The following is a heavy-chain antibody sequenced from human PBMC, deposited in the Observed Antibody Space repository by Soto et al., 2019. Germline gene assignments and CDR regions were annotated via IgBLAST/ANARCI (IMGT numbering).Heavy chain of an antibody. Sequence: EVQLLESGGGLVQPGGSLRLSCAASGFTFSSYAMRWVRQAPGKGLEWVSAISGSGGSTYYADSVKGRFTISRDNSKNTLYLQMNSPRAEDTAVYYCARRGSASHHDYWGQGTLVTVSS. CDR3: ARRGSASHHDY. D-gene: IGHD6-19*01. CDR1: GFTFSSYA. CDR2: ISGSGGST. J-gene: IGHJ4*02. V-gene: IGHV3-23*01.